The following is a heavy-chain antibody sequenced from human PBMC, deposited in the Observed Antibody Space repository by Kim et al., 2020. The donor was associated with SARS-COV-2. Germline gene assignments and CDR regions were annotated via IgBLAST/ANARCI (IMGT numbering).Heavy chain of an antibody. CDR1: GGSISSGGYY. CDR2: IYYSGST. D-gene: IGHD2-15*01. V-gene: IGHV4-31*03. CDR3: ARDRKGNVVVVAATYYYYYGMDV. J-gene: IGHJ6*02. Sequence: SETLSLTCTVSGGSISSGGYYWSWIRQHPGKGLEWIGYIYYSGSTYYNPSLKSRVTISVDTSKNQFSLKLSSVTAADTAVYYCARDRKGNVVVVAATYYYYYGMDVWGQGTTVTVSS.